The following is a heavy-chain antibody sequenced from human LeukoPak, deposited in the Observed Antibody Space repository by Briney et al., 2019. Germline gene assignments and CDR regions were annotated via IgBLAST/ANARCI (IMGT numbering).Heavy chain of an antibody. D-gene: IGHD5-18*01. Sequence: GGSLRLSCAASGFTFSSYWMSWVRQAPGKGLEWVANIKQDGSEKYYVDSVKGRFTISRDNAKNSLYLQMNSLRAEDTAVYYCARDRAIMDTAMVDYWGQGTLVTVSS. CDR3: ARDRAIMDTAMVDY. V-gene: IGHV3-7*01. CDR2: IKQDGSEK. CDR1: GFTFSSYW. J-gene: IGHJ4*02.